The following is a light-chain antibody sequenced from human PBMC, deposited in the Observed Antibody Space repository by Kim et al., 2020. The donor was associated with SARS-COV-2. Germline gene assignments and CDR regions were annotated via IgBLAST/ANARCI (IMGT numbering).Light chain of an antibody. CDR1: QSISSW. CDR3: EQYDSYPYT. V-gene: IGKV1-5*03. J-gene: IGKJ2*01. CDR2: KAS. Sequence: DIQMTQSPSTLSASVGDRVTITCRASQSISSWLAWYQQKPGKAPKLLIYKASSLGSGVPSRFSGSGSGTGFTLTISSLQPDDFAAYYCEQYDSYPYTFGQGTKLE.